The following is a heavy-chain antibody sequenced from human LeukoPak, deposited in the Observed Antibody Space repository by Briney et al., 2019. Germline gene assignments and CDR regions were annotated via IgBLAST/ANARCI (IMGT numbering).Heavy chain of an antibody. Sequence: SVKVSCKASGGTFSSYAISWVRQAPGQGLEWMGGIIPIFGTANYAQKFQGRVTITTDESTSTAYMEPSSLRSEDTAVYYCAALYNWNYGVANFDYWGQGTLVTVSS. V-gene: IGHV1-69*05. CDR3: AALYNWNYGVANFDY. CDR2: IIPIFGTA. D-gene: IGHD1-7*01. CDR1: GGTFSSYA. J-gene: IGHJ4*02.